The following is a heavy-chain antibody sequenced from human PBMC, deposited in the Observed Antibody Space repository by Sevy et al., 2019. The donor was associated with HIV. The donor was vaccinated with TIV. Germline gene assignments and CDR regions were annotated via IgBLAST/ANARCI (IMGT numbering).Heavy chain of an antibody. V-gene: IGHV4-38-2*01. J-gene: IGHJ4*02. CDR2: IHYSGNT. CDR3: ASHDWGRQDY. Sequence: SETLSLTCVVSGYSISSSYWWDWFRRPPGKGMEWIGAIHYSGNTQYTPSLKSRVTVSADTSKNQFSLRLTSMTAADTAVYYCASHDWGRQDYWGQRTLVTVSS. D-gene: IGHD7-27*01. CDR1: GYSISSSYW.